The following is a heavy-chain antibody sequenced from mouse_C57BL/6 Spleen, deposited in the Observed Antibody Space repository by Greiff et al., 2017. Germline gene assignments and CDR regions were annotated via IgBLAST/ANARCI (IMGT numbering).Heavy chain of an antibody. Sequence: ESGPGLVKPSQSLSLTCSVAGYSITSGYYWNWIRQFPGNKLEWMGYISYDGSNNYNPSLKNRISITRDTSKNQFFLKLNSVTTEDTATDYCARDHYYYGSRGYFDYWGQGTTLTVSS. V-gene: IGHV3-6*01. CDR2: ISYDGSN. J-gene: IGHJ2*01. CDR3: ARDHYYYGSRGYFDY. CDR1: GYSITSGYY. D-gene: IGHD1-1*01.